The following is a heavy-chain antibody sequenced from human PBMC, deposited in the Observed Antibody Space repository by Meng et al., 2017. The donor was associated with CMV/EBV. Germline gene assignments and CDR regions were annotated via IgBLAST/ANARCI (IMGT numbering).Heavy chain of an antibody. CDR2: MNPNSGNT. D-gene: IGHD3-3*01. J-gene: IGHJ4*02. V-gene: IGHV1-8*01. CDR1: GYTFTSYD. Sequence: ASVKVSCKVSGYTFTSYDINWVRQATGQGLEWMGWMNPNSGNTGYAQKFQGRVTMTRNTSISTAYMELSSLRSEDTAVYYCARGRTRGSRITIFGVVKTAPPSFDYWGQGTLVTVSS. CDR3: ARGRTRGSRITIFGVVKTAPPSFDY.